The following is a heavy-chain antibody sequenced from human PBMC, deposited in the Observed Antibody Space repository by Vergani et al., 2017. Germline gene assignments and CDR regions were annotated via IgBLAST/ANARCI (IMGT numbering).Heavy chain of an antibody. CDR1: GFTFSSYG. D-gene: IGHD2-2*01. Sequence: QVQLVESGGGVVQPGGSLRLSCAASGFTFSSYGMHWVRQAPGKGLEWVAFIRYDGSNKYYADSVKGRFTISRNNSKNTLYLQMNSLRAEDTAVYYCAKDPSSTSCLPEYGMDVWGQGTMVTVSS. V-gene: IGHV3-30*02. CDR2: IRYDGSNK. J-gene: IGHJ6*02. CDR3: AKDPSSTSCLPEYGMDV.